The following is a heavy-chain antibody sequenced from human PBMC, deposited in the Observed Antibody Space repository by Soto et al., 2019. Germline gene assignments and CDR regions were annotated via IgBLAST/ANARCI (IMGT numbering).Heavy chain of an antibody. D-gene: IGHD2-15*01. CDR3: VKVEAGGHFDY. CDR2: IYYTGKS. V-gene: IGHV4-59*01. J-gene: IGHJ4*02. Sequence: PSETLSLTCTVSGGSITPYYWTWIRQPPGKKLEWLGYIYYTGKSDHNPSLNNRVTFSVDTSKNQFSLKVTSLTAADTAIYYCVKVEAGGHFDYWGLGTLVTVS. CDR1: GGSITPYY.